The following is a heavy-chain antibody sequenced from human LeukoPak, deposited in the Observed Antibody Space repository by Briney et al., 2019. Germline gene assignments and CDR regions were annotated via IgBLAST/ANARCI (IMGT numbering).Heavy chain of an antibody. CDR3: ARDIVVVVAATDDVDVY. Sequence: SGGSLRLSCAASGFTFSSYAMSWVRQGPGKGLEWVSAISGSGGSTYYADSVKGRFTISRDNSKNTLYLQMNSLRAEDTAVYYCARDIVVVVAATDDVDVYWGQGTLVTVSS. CDR1: GFTFSSYA. V-gene: IGHV3-23*01. CDR2: ISGSGGST. D-gene: IGHD2-15*01. J-gene: IGHJ4*02.